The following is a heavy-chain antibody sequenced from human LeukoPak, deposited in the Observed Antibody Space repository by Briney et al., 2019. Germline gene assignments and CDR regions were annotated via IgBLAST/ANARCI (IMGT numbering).Heavy chain of an antibody. CDR1: GFTFDDYG. Sequence: PGGSLRLSCAASGFTFDDYGMSWVRQAPGKGLEWVSGINWNGGSTGYADSVKGRFTISRDNAKNSLYLQMNSLRAEDTAVYYCARGGRWLQSPYYFDYWGQGTLVTVSS. CDR2: INWNGGST. D-gene: IGHD5-24*01. J-gene: IGHJ4*02. V-gene: IGHV3-20*04. CDR3: ARGGRWLQSPYYFDY.